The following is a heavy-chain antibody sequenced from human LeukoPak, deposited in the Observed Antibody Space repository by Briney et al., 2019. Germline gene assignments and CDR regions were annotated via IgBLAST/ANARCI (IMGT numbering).Heavy chain of an antibody. J-gene: IGHJ6*02. V-gene: IGHV3-66*01. Sequence: AGGSLRLPCAVSGFTVTSNYMSWVRQAPGKGLEWVSVVYPGGFTYHADSVKGRFTISRDTSKNTVYLQMNSLRAEDTAVYYCAIGGVIWRMDVWGQGTTVTVSS. D-gene: IGHD2/OR15-2a*01. CDR3: AIGGVIWRMDV. CDR1: GFTVTSNY. CDR2: VYPGGFT.